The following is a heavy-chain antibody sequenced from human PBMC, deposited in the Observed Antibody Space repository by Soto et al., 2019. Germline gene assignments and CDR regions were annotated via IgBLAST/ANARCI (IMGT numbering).Heavy chain of an antibody. D-gene: IGHD6-13*01. CDR3: ASGAEGYSSSWYYFDY. CDR1: GGTFSSYT. V-gene: IGHV1-69*02. CDR2: IIPILGIA. J-gene: IGHJ4*02. Sequence: SVKVSCKASGGTFSSYTISWVRQAPGQGLEWMGRIIPILGIANYAQKFQGRVTITADKSTSTAYMELSSLRSEDTAVYYCASGAEGYSSSWYYFDYWGQGTLVTVSS.